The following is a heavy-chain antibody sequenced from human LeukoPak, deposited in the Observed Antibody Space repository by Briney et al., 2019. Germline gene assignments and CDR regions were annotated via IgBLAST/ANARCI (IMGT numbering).Heavy chain of an antibody. J-gene: IGHJ3*02. CDR1: EYTFSGYY. CDR2: INPNSGGT. V-gene: IGHV1-2*02. Sequence: ASVKVSCKASEYTFSGYYMHWVRQAPGQGLEWMGWINPNSGGTNYAQKFQGRVTMTRDTSIDTAYMELSRLRSDDTAVYYCGREMATGSSSSWPQDAFDIWGQGALVTVSS. D-gene: IGHD6-13*01. CDR3: GREMATGSSSSWPQDAFDI.